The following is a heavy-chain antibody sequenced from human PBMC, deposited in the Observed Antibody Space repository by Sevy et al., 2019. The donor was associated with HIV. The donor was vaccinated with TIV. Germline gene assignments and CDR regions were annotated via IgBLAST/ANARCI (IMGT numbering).Heavy chain of an antibody. CDR1: GFTFSSYA. CDR2: ISYDGNNK. Sequence: GGSLRLSCAASGFTFSSYAMHWVRQAPGRGLEWVAVISYDGNNKYYADSVKGRLTISRDNSKNTLYLQMKSLRAEETAVYYCARDIVVVVAAARGYYYGMDVWGQGTTVTVSS. V-gene: IGHV3-30-3*01. D-gene: IGHD2-15*01. J-gene: IGHJ6*02. CDR3: ARDIVVVVAAARGYYYGMDV.